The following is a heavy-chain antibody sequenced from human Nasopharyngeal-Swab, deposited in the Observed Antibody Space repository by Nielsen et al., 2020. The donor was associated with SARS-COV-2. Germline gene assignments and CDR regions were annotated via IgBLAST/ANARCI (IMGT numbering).Heavy chain of an antibody. CDR3: ASKTSYDYVWGTDY. Sequence: DRQPPGKGLEWVSSISSSSSYIYYADSVKGRFTISRDNAKNSLYLQMNSLRAEDTAMYYCASKTSYDYVWGTDYWGQGTLVTVSS. J-gene: IGHJ4*02. D-gene: IGHD3-16*01. CDR2: ISSSSSYI. V-gene: IGHV3-21*01.